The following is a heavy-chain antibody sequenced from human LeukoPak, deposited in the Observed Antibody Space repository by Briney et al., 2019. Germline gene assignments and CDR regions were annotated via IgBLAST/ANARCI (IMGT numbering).Heavy chain of an antibody. CDR1: GFTFSSYD. Sequence: GGSLRLSCAASGFTFSSYDMNWVRQAPGKGLEWVSVIYSGGSTYYADSVKGRFSISRHNSKNTLYLQMNSLRAEDTAVYYCARVSGVPAATDAFDIWSQGTMVTVSS. D-gene: IGHD2-2*01. CDR2: IYSGGST. V-gene: IGHV3-53*04. J-gene: IGHJ3*02. CDR3: ARVSGVPAATDAFDI.